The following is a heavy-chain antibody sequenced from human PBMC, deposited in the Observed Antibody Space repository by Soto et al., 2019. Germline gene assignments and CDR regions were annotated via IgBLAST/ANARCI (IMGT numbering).Heavy chain of an antibody. CDR3: ARDRVDCSGGNCWRSFDDT. CDR2: IDPSGGGT. J-gene: IGHJ5*02. V-gene: IGHV1-46*01. Sequence: QVQLVQSGAEVKKPGASVKVSCKASGSTFTIYYMHWVRQAPGQGLEWMVIIDPSGGGTSNAQKFQGRVSMSWDTSTSTVYMELSRLRSEDTAVYYCARDRVDCSGGNCWRSFDDTWGQGTLGTVSS. CDR1: GSTFTIYY. D-gene: IGHD2-15*01.